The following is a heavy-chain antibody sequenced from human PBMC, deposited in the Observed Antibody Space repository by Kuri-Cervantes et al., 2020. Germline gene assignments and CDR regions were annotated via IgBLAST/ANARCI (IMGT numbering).Heavy chain of an antibody. J-gene: IGHJ4*02. Sequence: ASVKVSCKASGYTFTSYDINWVRQATGQGLEWMGWMNPNSGNTGYAQKFQGRVTMTRNTSISTAYMELSSLRSEDTAVYYCARADGSYGDYGFDYWGQGTRVTVSS. CDR1: GYTFTSYD. D-gene: IGHD4-17*01. CDR2: MNPNSGNT. V-gene: IGHV1-8*01. CDR3: ARADGSYGDYGFDY.